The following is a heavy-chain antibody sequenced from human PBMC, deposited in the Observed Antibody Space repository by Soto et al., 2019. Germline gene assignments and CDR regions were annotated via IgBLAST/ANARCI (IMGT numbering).Heavy chain of an antibody. V-gene: IGHV4-31*03. CDR2: IYYSGST. J-gene: IGHJ6*02. CDR1: GGSISSGGYY. D-gene: IGHD1-1*01. CDR3: AREIMTTRINGMEA. Sequence: PSETLSLTCTVSGGSISSGGYYWSWIRQHPGKGLEWIGYIYYSGSTYYNPSLKSRVTISVDTSKNQFSLKLSSVTAADTPGYYCAREIMTTRINGMEAWGQGTTVTVAS.